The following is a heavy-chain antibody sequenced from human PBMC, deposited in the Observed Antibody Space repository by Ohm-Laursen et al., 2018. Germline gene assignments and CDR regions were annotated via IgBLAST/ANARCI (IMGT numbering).Heavy chain of an antibody. CDR2: IYYSGSS. CDR3: ARFDWDLGVYYYGMDV. V-gene: IGHV4-59*01. CDR1: GDSISSYY. D-gene: IGHD1-26*01. J-gene: IGHJ6*02. Sequence: SETLSLTCTVSGDSISSYYWSWIRQPAGKGLEWIGYIYYSGSSNYNPSLKSRVTISVDMSKNQFSLNLSSVTAADTAVYYCARFDWDLGVYYYGMDVWGQGTTVTVSS.